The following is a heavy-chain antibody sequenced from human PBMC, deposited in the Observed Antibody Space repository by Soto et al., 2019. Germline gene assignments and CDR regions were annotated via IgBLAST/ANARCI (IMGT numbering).Heavy chain of an antibody. V-gene: IGHV1-18*04. CDR2: ISAYNGNT. Sequence: ASVKVSCKASCYTFTSYGISCVRQAPLQGLEWMGWISAYNGNTNYAQKLQGRVTMTTDTSTSTAYIELRSLRSDDTAVYYCARDRAYSGSSRPQGWFDTWGQGTLDTVSS. D-gene: IGHD1-26*01. CDR1: CYTFTSYG. CDR3: ARDRAYSGSSRPQGWFDT. J-gene: IGHJ5*02.